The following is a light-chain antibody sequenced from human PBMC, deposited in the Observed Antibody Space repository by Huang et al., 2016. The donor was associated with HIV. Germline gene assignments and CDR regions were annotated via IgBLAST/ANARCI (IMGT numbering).Light chain of an antibody. CDR2: AAS. Sequence: IQLTQSPSSLSASVGDRVTISCRASQGISSYLAWYQHKPGKAPKLLIYAASTLQSGVPSRFIGSGSGTDFTLTITSLQPEDFATYYCQQLNGYPLTFGGGTKVEIK. J-gene: IGKJ4*01. CDR3: QQLNGYPLT. V-gene: IGKV1-9*01. CDR1: QGISSY.